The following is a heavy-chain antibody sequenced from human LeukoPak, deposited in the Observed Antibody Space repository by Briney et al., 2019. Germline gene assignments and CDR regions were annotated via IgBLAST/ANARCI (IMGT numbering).Heavy chain of an antibody. CDR2: IYYSGIT. D-gene: IGHD3-22*01. J-gene: IGHJ5*02. Sequence: SETLSLTCTVSGGSIRGYYWSWIRQPPGKGLEYIGYIYYSGITNYNPSLKSRVTISVDTSKNQFSLRLNSVTAADTAVYYCARDRSSHYDSSGYYPNWFDPWGQGTLVTVSS. CDR3: ARDRSSHYDSSGYYPNWFDP. V-gene: IGHV4-59*01. CDR1: GGSIRGYY.